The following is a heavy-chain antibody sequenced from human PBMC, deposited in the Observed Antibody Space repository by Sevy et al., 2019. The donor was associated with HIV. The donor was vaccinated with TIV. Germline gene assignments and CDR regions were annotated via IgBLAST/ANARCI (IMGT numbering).Heavy chain of an antibody. Sequence: GGSLRLSCAASGFSFSSYDMHWVRQAPGMGLEWVAVIRYDGSNKHYGDSVKGRFIISRDNSKNALYLQMSSLRAEDTAVYSCAREKVDTSMIFVEYYGMDVWGQGTTVTVSS. CDR2: IRYDGSNK. CDR3: AREKVDTSMIFVEYYGMDV. J-gene: IGHJ6*02. V-gene: IGHV3-33*01. CDR1: GFSFSSYD. D-gene: IGHD5-18*01.